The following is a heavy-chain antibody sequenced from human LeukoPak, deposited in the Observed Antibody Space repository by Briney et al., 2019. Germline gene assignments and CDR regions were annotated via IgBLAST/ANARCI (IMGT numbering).Heavy chain of an antibody. Sequence: SETLSLTCNVSGGSITSYYWNWIRQPPGKGLEWIGSIENTGSTNYNPYLESRVTISVDTSKNQLLLKATSVTAADTAVYFCARGSPLRSEKLSLYRDFDSWGQGTLVSVSS. CDR1: GGSITSYY. CDR2: IENTGST. D-gene: IGHD3-16*02. J-gene: IGHJ4*02. CDR3: ARGSPLRSEKLSLYRDFDS. V-gene: IGHV4-59*01.